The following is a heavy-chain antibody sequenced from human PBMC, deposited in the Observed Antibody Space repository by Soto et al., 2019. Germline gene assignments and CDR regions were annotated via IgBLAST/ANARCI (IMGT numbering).Heavy chain of an antibody. D-gene: IGHD3-10*01. V-gene: IGHV1-18*01. CDR1: GYIFTNYD. Sequence: QVQLVQSETEVKKPGASVKVSCKASGYIFTNYDITWVRQAPGQGLEWMGWVSGYTGNTKYAQKFQDRVTMTTETSTRTVYMELRSLRSDDTAVYYCARFGSAPYYYYGVDVWGQGTTVFVSS. J-gene: IGHJ6*02. CDR2: VSGYTGNT. CDR3: ARFGSAPYYYYGVDV.